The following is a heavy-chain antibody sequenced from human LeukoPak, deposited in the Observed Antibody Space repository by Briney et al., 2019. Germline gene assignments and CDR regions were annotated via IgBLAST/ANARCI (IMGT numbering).Heavy chain of an antibody. CDR2: ISRSGGNS. V-gene: IGHV3-23*01. CDR1: GFTQNA. D-gene: IGHD6-19*01. J-gene: IGHJ4*02. Sequence: PGGSLRLSCEASGFTQNAMGWVRQAPGKGLEWVASISRSGGNSHYADSVKGRFTISRDNSKNTLYLQMNSLRAEDTAVYYCARRSGIAVAGAFGYWGQGTLVTVSS. CDR3: ARRSGIAVAGAFGY.